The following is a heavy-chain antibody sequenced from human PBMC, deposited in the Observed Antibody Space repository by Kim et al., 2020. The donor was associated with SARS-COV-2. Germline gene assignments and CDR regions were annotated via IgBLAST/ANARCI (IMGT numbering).Heavy chain of an antibody. CDR3: ARGYGSGEKGHLYSNDF. J-gene: IGHJ4*02. CDR2: IYHSGST. Sequence: SETLSLTCAVSGGSISSGGYSWSWIRQPPGKGLEWIGYIYHSGSTYYNPSLKSRVTISVDRSKNQFSLKRSSVTAADRAVYYCARGYGSGEKGHLYSNDFWGQGTLVTVSS. V-gene: IGHV4-30-2*01. CDR1: GGSISSGGYS. D-gene: IGHD3-10*01.